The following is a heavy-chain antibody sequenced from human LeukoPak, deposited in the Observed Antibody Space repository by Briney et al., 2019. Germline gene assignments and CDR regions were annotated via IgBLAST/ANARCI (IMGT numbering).Heavy chain of an antibody. V-gene: IGHV3-23*01. Sequence: QTGGSLRLSCAASGFTFSSYAMSWVRQAPGKGLEWVSAISGSGGSTYYADSVKGRFTISRDNSKNTLYLQMNSLRAEDTAVYYCAKVRQFTMIVVVPDAFDIWGQGTMVTVSS. CDR3: AKVRQFTMIVVVPDAFDI. CDR2: ISGSGGST. D-gene: IGHD3-22*01. J-gene: IGHJ3*02. CDR1: GFTFSSYA.